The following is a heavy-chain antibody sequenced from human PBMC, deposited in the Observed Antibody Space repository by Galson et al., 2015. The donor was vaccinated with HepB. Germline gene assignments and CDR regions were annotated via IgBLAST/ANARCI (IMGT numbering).Heavy chain of an antibody. CDR3: ARSSSSWYEVRLDQ. J-gene: IGHJ4*02. D-gene: IGHD6-19*01. CDR2: IFYSGGT. Sequence: ETLSLTCTVSGGSINRYYWSWIRQAPGRELEWIGYIFYSGGTNYNPSVNSRVTISVDTSKNQFSLKLSSVTAADTAVYYCARSSSSWYEVRLDQWGQGILVTVSS. V-gene: IGHV4-59*08. CDR1: GGSINRYY.